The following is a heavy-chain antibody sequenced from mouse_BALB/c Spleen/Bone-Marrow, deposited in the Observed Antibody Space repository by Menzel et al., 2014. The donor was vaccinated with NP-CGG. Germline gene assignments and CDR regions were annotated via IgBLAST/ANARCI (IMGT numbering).Heavy chain of an antibody. Sequence: VQLQQSGPGLVAPSQSLSITCTVSGFSLTSYGVHWVRQPPGKGLEWLGVIWAGGSTNYNSALMSRLSISKDNSKSQVFLKMNCLQTDDTAMYYCARDNYGSRVFDYWGQGTTLTVSS. CDR2: IWAGGST. CDR1: GFSLTSYG. V-gene: IGHV2-9*02. CDR3: ARDNYGSRVFDY. D-gene: IGHD1-1*01. J-gene: IGHJ2*01.